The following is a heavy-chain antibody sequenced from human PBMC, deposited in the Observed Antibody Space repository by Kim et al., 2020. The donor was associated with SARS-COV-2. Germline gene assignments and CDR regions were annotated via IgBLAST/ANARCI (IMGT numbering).Heavy chain of an antibody. Sequence: SVKVSCKASGGTFSSYAISWVRQAPGQGLEWMGGIIPIFGTANYAQKFQGRVTITADESTSTAYMELSSLRSEDTAVYYCARERGATVVVPAAIISGWVNWFDPWGQGTLVTVSS. CDR3: ARERGATVVVPAAIISGWVNWFDP. D-gene: IGHD2-2*02. V-gene: IGHV1-69*13. CDR1: GGTFSSYA. CDR2: IIPIFGTA. J-gene: IGHJ5*02.